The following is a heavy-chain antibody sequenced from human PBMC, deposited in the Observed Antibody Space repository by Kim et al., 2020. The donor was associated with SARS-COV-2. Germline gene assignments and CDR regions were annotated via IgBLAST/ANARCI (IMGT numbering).Heavy chain of an antibody. V-gene: IGHV3-30*04. CDR3: ARDPRELLRGAYSYSYYG. J-gene: IGHJ6*01. CDR1: GFTFSSYA. CDR2: ISYDGSNK. D-gene: IGHD1-26*01. Sequence: GGSLRLSCAASGFTFSSYAMHWVRQAPGKGLEWVAVISYDGSNKYYADSVKGRFTISRDNSKNTLYLQMNSLRAEDTAVYYCARDPRELLRGAYSYSYYG.